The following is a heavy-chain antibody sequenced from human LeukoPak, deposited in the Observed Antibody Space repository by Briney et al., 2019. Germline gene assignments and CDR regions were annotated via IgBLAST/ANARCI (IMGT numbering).Heavy chain of an antibody. CDR2: INGNNGNT. D-gene: IGHD2-2*01. Sequence: ASVKVSCKASGYTFSSQGIAWVRQAPGQGLEWMGWINGNNGNTNYAQRFQGRVTMTRDTSIITAYMELSRLRSDDTAVYYCARGLRVSPAFDYWGQGTLVTVSS. CDR3: ARGLRVSPAFDY. CDR1: GYTFSSQG. J-gene: IGHJ4*02. V-gene: IGHV1-2*02.